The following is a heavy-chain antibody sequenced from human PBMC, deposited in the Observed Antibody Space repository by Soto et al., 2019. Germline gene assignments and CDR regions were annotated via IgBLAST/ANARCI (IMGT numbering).Heavy chain of an antibody. CDR2: IYHGGTT. CDR1: GYSVSSGSY. Sequence: LSLTCNVSGYSVSSGSYWGWIRQPPGKGPEWIARIYHGGTTFYNPSLKSRISISLETVHNQISLKLTSVTAADTAVYYCARVRVMVVVGSTFDYWGHGTLVTVSS. CDR3: ARVRVMVVVGSTFDY. V-gene: IGHV4-38-2*02. J-gene: IGHJ4*01. D-gene: IGHD2-21*01.